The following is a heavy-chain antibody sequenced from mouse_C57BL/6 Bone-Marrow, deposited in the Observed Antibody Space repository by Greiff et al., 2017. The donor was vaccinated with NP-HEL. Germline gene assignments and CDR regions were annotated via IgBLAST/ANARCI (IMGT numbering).Heavy chain of an antibody. J-gene: IGHJ1*03. Sequence: QVQLKESGAELARPGASVKLSCKASGYTFTSYGISWVKQRTGQGLEWIGEIYPRSGNTYYNEKFKGKATLTADKSSSTAYMELRSLTSEDSAVYFCAKGYYYGSSHWYFDVWGTGTTVTVSS. D-gene: IGHD1-1*01. CDR3: AKGYYYGSSHWYFDV. V-gene: IGHV1-81*01. CDR2: IYPRSGNT. CDR1: GYTFTSYG.